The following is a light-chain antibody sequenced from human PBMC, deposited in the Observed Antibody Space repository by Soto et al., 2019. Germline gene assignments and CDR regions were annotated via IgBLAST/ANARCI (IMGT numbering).Light chain of an antibody. Sequence: QSALTQPRSVSGCPGQSVTISCTGTGNDVGAYNYVSWYQQHPGRPPKLLIYGVVRWPSGVPDRFSGSKSGNTASLTISGLQAEDEADYFCCSYAGGYTYLFGTGTKV. CDR3: CSYAGGYTYL. V-gene: IGLV2-11*01. J-gene: IGLJ1*01. CDR1: GNDVGAYNY. CDR2: GVV.